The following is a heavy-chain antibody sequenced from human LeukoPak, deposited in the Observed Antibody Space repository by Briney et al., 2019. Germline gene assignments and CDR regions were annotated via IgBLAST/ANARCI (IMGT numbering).Heavy chain of an antibody. D-gene: IGHD6-19*01. J-gene: IGHJ4*02. CDR1: GGSISSGSYY. Sequence: PSQTLSLTCTVSGGSISSGSYYWTWIRQPAGKGLEWIGHLYTSGTTSYNPSLQSRVTISADTSKHQFSLRLTSVIAADTAVYYCARAGGSVGWYGTIDSWGQGTLVTVSS. CDR2: LYTSGTT. CDR3: ARAGGSVGWYGTIDS. V-gene: IGHV4-61*09.